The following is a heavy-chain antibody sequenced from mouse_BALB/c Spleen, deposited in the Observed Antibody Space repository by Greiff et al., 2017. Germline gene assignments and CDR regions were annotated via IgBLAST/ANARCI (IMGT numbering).Heavy chain of an antibody. J-gene: IGHJ2*01. V-gene: IGHV1-69*02. CDR2: IYPSDSYT. Sequence: VQLQQPGAELVRPGASVKLSCKASGYTFTSYWINWVKQRPGQGLEWIGNIYPSDSYTNYNQKFKDKATLTVDKSSSTAYMQLSSPTSEDSAVYYCTRWLPHYFDYWGQGTTLTVSS. CDR3: TRWLPHYFDY. D-gene: IGHD2-2*01. CDR1: GYTFTSYW.